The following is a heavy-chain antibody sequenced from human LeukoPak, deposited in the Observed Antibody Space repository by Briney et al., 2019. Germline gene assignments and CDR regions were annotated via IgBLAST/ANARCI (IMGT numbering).Heavy chain of an antibody. CDR2: IIPIFGTA. D-gene: IGHD3-10*01. Sequence: GASVKVSCKASGGTFSSYAISWVRQAPGQGLEWMGGIIPIFGTANYAQKFQGRVTITTDESTSTAYMELRSLRSDDTAVYYCARGRLITMVRGVIRLVDYWGQGTLVTVSS. CDR3: ARGRLITMVRGVIRLVDY. CDR1: GGTFSSYA. V-gene: IGHV1-69*05. J-gene: IGHJ4*02.